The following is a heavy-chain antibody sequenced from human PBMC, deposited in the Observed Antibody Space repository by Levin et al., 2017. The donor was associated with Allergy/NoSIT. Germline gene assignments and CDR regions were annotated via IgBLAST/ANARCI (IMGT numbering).Heavy chain of an antibody. V-gene: IGHV3-23*01. Sequence: GESLKISCAASGFTCSSYAMSWVRQAPGKGLEWVSAISGSGGSTYYADSVKGRFTISRDNSKNTLYLQMNSLRAEDTAVYYCAKDVVPAAIFAFDIWGQGTMVTVSS. CDR1: GFTCSSYA. J-gene: IGHJ3*02. CDR3: AKDVVPAAIFAFDI. D-gene: IGHD2-2*01. CDR2: ISGSGGST.